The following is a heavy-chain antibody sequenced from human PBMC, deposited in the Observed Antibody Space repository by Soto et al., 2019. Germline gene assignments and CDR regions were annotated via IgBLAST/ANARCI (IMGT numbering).Heavy chain of an antibody. D-gene: IGHD2-21*01. CDR3: ARFMHYSHSGGSSHSRLHL. V-gene: IGHV1-2*02. J-gene: IGHJ4*01. CDR2: INPYSGGA. CDR1: GYTFTDYF. Sequence: ASVKVSCKASGYTFTDYFIHWVRQAPGQGLEWIGWINPYSGGADLSQKFQGRVTMTRDTSISTAYMEVSSLRSDDTAVFYCARFMHYSHSGGSSHSRLHLWRQRSLVTVSS.